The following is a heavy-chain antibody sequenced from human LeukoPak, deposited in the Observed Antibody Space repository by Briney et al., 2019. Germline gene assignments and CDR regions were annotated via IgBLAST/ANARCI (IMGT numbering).Heavy chain of an antibody. CDR3: ARGSVVVAATPTYYFDY. CDR2: AYCRSKCYN. J-gene: IGHJ4*02. CDR1: GDSVSSNIAA. Sequence: SQTLSLTCAISGDSVSSNIAAWNWIRQSPSRGLEWLGRAYCRSKCYNDYADSVKSRITINPDTSKNQFSLKLSSVTAADTAVYYCARGSVVVAATPTYYFDYWGQGTLVTVSS. D-gene: IGHD2-15*01. V-gene: IGHV6-1*01.